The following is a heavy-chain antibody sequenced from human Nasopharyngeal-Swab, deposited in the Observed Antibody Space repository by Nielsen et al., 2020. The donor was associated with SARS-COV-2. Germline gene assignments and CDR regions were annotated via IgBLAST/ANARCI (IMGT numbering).Heavy chain of an antibody. J-gene: IGHJ6*02. CDR3: AKCLAYRYYYYGMGV. Sequence: GESLKISCAASGFVFGNYAMQWVRQAPGKGLEWVAVISYEGSNKYYADSVKGRFTISRDNSGDTLYLEMHSQRTDDTAVYYCAKCLAYRYYYYGMGVWGPGTTVTVSS. CDR1: GFVFGNYA. CDR2: ISYEGSNK. D-gene: IGHD2-2*02. V-gene: IGHV3-30-3*02.